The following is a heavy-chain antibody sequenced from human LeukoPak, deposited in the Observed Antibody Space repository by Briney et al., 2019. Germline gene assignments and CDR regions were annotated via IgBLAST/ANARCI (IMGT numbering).Heavy chain of an antibody. D-gene: IGHD3-22*01. J-gene: IGHJ4*02. CDR1: GYTFTSYD. CDR2: MNPNSGNT. CDR3: ARLREYDSSGYYYGY. V-gene: IGHV1-8*01. Sequence: ASVKVSCKASGYTFTSYDINWVRQATGQGLERMGWMNPNSGNTGYAQKFQGRVTMTRNTSISTAYMELSSLRSEDTAVYYCARLREYDSSGYYYGYWGQGTLVTVSS.